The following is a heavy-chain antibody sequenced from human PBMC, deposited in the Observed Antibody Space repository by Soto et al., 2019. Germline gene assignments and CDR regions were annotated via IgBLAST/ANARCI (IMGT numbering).Heavy chain of an antibody. CDR2: ISAHNGKI. D-gene: IGHD4-17*01. J-gene: IGHJ4*02. V-gene: IGHV1-18*01. CDR3: ARGRYGDY. CDR1: GYIFTSYG. Sequence: QAHLVQSGPEVKKPGASVKVSCRGSGYIFTSYGIAWVRPALGQGLEGMGWISAHNGKIEYERNLQGRVTVTRDTFTSTAYRELGSLRSDDTALYYGARGRYGDYWGQGALVTVSS.